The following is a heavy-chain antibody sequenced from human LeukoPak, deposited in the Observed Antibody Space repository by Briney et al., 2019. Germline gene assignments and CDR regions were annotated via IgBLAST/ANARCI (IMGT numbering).Heavy chain of an antibody. D-gene: IGHD3-10*01. CDR2: ISGSGGRT. V-gene: IGHV3-23*01. CDR1: GFTFSSYA. CDR3: AKGDFYGSGRDYYYYMDV. J-gene: IGHJ6*03. Sequence: GGSLRLSCAASGFTFSSYAMSWVRQAPGKGLEWVSAISGSGGRTYYADSVKGRFTISRDNSKNTLYLQMNSLRAEDTAVYNCAKGDFYGSGRDYYYYMDVWGKGTTVTISS.